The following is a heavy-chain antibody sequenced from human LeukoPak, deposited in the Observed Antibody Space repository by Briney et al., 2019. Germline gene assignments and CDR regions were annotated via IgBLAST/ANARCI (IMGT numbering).Heavy chain of an antibody. D-gene: IGHD4-17*01. CDR2: FDPEDGET. J-gene: IGHJ6*03. Sequence: GRSLRLSCAASGFTFSSYGMHWVRQAPGKGLEWMGGFDPEDGETIYAQKFQGRVTMTEDTSTDTAYMELSSLRSEDTAVYYCATGYGDDRYYYMDVWGKGTTVTISS. CDR1: GFTFSSYG. CDR3: ATGYGDDRYYYMDV. V-gene: IGHV1-24*01.